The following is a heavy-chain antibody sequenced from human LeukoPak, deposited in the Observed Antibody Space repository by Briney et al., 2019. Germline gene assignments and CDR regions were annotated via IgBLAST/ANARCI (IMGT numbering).Heavy chain of an antibody. CDR1: GYTFTGYY. J-gene: IGHJ4*02. Sequence: ASVKVSCKASGYTFTGYYMHWVRQAPGQGLEWMGRINPNSGGINYAQKFQGRVTMTRDTSISTAYMELSRLRAGDTAVYYCARRLSGSYLDYWGQGTLVTVSS. CDR2: INPNSGGI. CDR3: ARRLSGSYLDY. D-gene: IGHD1-26*01. V-gene: IGHV1-2*06.